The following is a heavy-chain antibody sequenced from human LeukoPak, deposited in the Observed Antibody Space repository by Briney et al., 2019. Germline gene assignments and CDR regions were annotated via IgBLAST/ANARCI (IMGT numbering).Heavy chain of an antibody. Sequence: ASVKVSCKASGYTFTSYYMHWVRQAPGQGLEWMGIINPSGGSTSYAQKFQGRVTMTRDTSTSTAYMELRSLRSDDTAVYYCARSDSSGYYYVGPWDYWGQGTLVTVSS. CDR3: ARSDSSGYYYVGPWDY. CDR1: GYTFTSYY. J-gene: IGHJ4*02. D-gene: IGHD3-22*01. V-gene: IGHV1-46*01. CDR2: INPSGGST.